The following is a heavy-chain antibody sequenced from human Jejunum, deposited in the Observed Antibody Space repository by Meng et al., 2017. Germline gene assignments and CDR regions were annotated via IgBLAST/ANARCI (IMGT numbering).Heavy chain of an antibody. CDR2: TYYRSKSYN. V-gene: IGHV6-1*01. D-gene: IGHD1/OR15-1a*01. CDR3: ARDYGTSRPFEY. Sequence: QLPVQQSAPGPGNPSQPPSLTYAVAGDSVSSTGAAWNWIRQSPSRGLEWLGRTYYRSKSYNDYAVSVKGRIAINPDTSKNQFFLQLNSVTPEDTAVYYCARDYGTSRPFEYWGQGILVTVSS. CDR1: GDSVSSTGAA. J-gene: IGHJ4*02.